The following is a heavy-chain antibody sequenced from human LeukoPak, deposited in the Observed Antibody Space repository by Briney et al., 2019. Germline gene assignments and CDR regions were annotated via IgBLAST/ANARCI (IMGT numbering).Heavy chain of an antibody. V-gene: IGHV4-4*07. Sequence: SETLSLTCTVSGGSISSYYWSWIRQPAGKGLGWIGRIYTSASTNYNPSLKSRVTMSVDTSKNQFSLKLSSVTAADTAVYYCARDRLYCSSTSCSAWFDPWGQGTLVTVSS. CDR1: GGSISSYY. J-gene: IGHJ5*02. D-gene: IGHD2-2*01. CDR3: ARDRLYCSSTSCSAWFDP. CDR2: IYTSAST.